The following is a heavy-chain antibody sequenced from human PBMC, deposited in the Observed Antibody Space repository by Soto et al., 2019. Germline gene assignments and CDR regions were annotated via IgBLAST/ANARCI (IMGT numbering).Heavy chain of an antibody. CDR1: GFTFSNYW. J-gene: IGHJ6*03. Sequence: EVQLVESGGGLVQPGGSLRLSCAASGFTFSNYWMYWVRQAPGKGLVWVSRINSDGSVSSYADSVKGRLTISRDNVKNTLFLQMDGLRAEDTAVYYCARGDWVVRNCYLLAGSFYYYMDVWGKGTTVTVCS. CDR3: ARGDWVVRNCYLLAGSFYYYMDV. D-gene: IGHD2-15*01. V-gene: IGHV3-74*01. CDR2: INSDGSVS.